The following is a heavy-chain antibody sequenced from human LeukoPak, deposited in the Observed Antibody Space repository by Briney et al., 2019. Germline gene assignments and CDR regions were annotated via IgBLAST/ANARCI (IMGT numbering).Heavy chain of an antibody. CDR1: GYTFTSYA. CDR3: ARGTSELLLYYYYYYYGMDV. Sequence: ASVKVSCKASGYTFTSYAINWVRQAPGQGLEWMGWMNPKSGNTGYAQKLKGRVTMTRNTSISTAYMELSSLRSEDTAVYYCARGTSELLLYYYYYYYGMDVWGQGTTVTVSS. CDR2: MNPKSGNT. J-gene: IGHJ6*02. D-gene: IGHD2-15*01. V-gene: IGHV1-8*01.